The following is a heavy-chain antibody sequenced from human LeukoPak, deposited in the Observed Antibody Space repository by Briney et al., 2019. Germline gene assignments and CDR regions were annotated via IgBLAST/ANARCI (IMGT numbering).Heavy chain of an antibody. J-gene: IGHJ4*02. CDR3: ARVPRRTSGCCGGDCYSYYFDY. V-gene: IGHV4-34*01. D-gene: IGHD2-21*02. CDR2: INHSGST. Sequence: SETLSLTCAVYGGSFSGYYWSWIRQPPGKGLEWIGEINHSGSTNYNPSLKSRVTISVDTSKNQFSLKLSSVTAADTAVYYCARVPRRTSGCCGGDCYSYYFDYWGQGTLVTVSS. CDR1: GGSFSGYY.